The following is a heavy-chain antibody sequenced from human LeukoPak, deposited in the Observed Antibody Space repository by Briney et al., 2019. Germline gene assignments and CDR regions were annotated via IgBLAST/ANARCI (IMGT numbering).Heavy chain of an antibody. CDR3: ARAGAYPIAAAGTVDY. Sequence: PSETLSLTCAVYGGSFSGYYWSWIRQPPGKGLEWIGEINHSGSTNYNPSLKSRVTISVDTSKNQFSLKLSSVTAADTAVYYCARAGAYPIAAAGTVDYWGQGTLVTVSS. J-gene: IGHJ4*02. CDR2: INHSGST. D-gene: IGHD6-13*01. CDR1: GGSFSGYY. V-gene: IGHV4-34*01.